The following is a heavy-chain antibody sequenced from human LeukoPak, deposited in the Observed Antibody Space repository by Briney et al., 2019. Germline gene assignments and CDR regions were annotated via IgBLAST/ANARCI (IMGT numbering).Heavy chain of an antibody. CDR3: ARAPSGYDSSKFDY. CDR1: GGSISSSSYY. D-gene: IGHD5-12*01. CDR2: IYYSGST. Sequence: TPSETLSLTCTVSGGSISSSSYYWGWIRQPPGKGLEWIGNIYYSGSTYSNPSLKSRVTISVDTSKNQFSLKLRSVTAADTAVYYCARAPSGYDSSKFDYWGQGTLVTVSS. J-gene: IGHJ4*02. V-gene: IGHV4-39*07.